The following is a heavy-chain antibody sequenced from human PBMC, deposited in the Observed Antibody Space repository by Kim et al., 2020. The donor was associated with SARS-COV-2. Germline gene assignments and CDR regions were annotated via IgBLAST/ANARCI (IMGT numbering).Heavy chain of an antibody. CDR3: ARDHRSGSTRNWFDP. D-gene: IGHD1-26*01. Sequence: PSLKSRVTISVATSKNQFSLKLSSVTAADTAVYYCARDHRSGSTRNWFDPWGQGTLVTVSS. V-gene: IGHV4-30-2*04. J-gene: IGHJ5*02.